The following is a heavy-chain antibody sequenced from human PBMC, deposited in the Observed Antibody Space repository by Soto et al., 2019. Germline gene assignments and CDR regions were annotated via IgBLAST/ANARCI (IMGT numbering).Heavy chain of an antibody. CDR3: ARNGQPPYYYYGLDV. V-gene: IGHV1-18*01. CDR2: ISGYNGDT. Sequence: ASVKVSCKASGYTFTSYGISWVRQAPGQGLEWMGWISGYNGDTNYAQKFQDRVSMTIDTSTGTAYMGLRSLTSDDTAIYYCARNGQPPYYYYGLDVWGQGTKVTVSS. CDR1: GYTFTSYG. J-gene: IGHJ6*02. D-gene: IGHD2-8*01.